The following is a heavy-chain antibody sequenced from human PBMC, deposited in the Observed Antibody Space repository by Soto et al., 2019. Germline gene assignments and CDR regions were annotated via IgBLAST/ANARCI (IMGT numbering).Heavy chain of an antibody. CDR3: ARVEQWLYIAKY. CDR2: ISDDGSNK. V-gene: IGHV3-30*03. J-gene: IGHJ4*02. D-gene: IGHD6-19*01. CDR1: GFTFSSFG. Sequence: QVQLVESGGGVVQPGRSLRLSCAASGFTFSSFGMHWVRQAPGKGLEWVAVISDDGSNKYYADSVKGRFTISRDNSKNTLYLQMNSLRGEDTAVYYCARVEQWLYIAKYWGQGTLVTVSS.